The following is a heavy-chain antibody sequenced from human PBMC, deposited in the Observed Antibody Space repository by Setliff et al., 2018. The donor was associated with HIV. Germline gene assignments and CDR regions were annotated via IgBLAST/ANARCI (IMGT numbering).Heavy chain of an antibody. Sequence: SETLSLTCTVSGGSITNYYWSWIRQPPGKGLEWIGFIYYSGSTSYNPSLKSRVTISVDTSKHQFSLKLSSVTAADTAVYYCARHARSITMTTDWYFDLWGRGTLVTVSS. CDR3: ARHARSITMTTDWYFDL. CDR2: IYYSGST. V-gene: IGHV4-59*08. J-gene: IGHJ2*01. D-gene: IGHD3-22*01. CDR1: GGSITNYY.